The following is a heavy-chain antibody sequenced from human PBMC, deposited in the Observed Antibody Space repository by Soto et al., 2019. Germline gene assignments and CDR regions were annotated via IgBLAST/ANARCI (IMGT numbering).Heavy chain of an antibody. V-gene: IGHV3-23*01. CDR1: GFTFINYA. D-gene: IGHD3-10*01. CDR2: ISGGGDAP. Sequence: EVQLLESGGGLVQPGGSLRLSCAGSGFTFINYAMNWVRQAPGKGLEWVSTISGGGDAPFFADSVRGRFTISRDNSKNTVTLQMNTLEVDDTAVYFCARKVPGSTSRPDYWYFDLWGRGTRVTVSS. J-gene: IGHJ2*01. CDR3: ARKVPGSTSRPDYWYFDL.